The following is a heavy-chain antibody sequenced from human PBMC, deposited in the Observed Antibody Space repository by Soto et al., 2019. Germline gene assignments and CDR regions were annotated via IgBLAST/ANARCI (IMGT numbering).Heavy chain of an antibody. Sequence: QVQLQESGPGLVKPSETLSLTCTVSGGSISSYYWSWIRQPPGKGLEWIGYIYYSGSINYNPSLKSRVTISVDTSKNQFSLKLSSVTAADTAVYYCARRYGSAFDIWGQGTMVTVSS. CDR1: GGSISSYY. D-gene: IGHD3-10*01. V-gene: IGHV4-59*01. J-gene: IGHJ3*02. CDR2: IYYSGSI. CDR3: ARRYGSAFDI.